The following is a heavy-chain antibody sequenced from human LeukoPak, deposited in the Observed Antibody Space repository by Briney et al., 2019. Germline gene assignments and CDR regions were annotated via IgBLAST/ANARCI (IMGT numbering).Heavy chain of an antibody. Sequence: GRSLRLSFAVSGFTLSNYGMNWVRQAPGKGLEWVSSISSSSSYIYYADSVKGRFTISRDNAKNSLYLQMNSLRAEDTAVYYCARDKERDSSGWNWFDPWGQGTLVTVSS. CDR3: ARDKERDSSGWNWFDP. CDR1: GFTLSNYG. V-gene: IGHV3-21*01. D-gene: IGHD6-19*01. J-gene: IGHJ5*02. CDR2: ISSSSSYI.